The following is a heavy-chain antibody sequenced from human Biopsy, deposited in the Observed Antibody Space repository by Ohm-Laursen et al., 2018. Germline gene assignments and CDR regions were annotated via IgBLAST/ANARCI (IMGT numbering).Heavy chain of an antibody. J-gene: IGHJ4*02. Sequence: ASVTVSCKTSGYTFTSYYMHWVRQAPGQGLEWMGVMTPIPTYAQKFQGRLTLTRDTSTSTVYMELSSLRSEDTAIYYCARRDSLDYWGQGTLVTVSS. CDR1: GYTFTSYY. V-gene: IGHV1-46*01. CDR3: ARRDSLDY. CDR2: MTPIP.